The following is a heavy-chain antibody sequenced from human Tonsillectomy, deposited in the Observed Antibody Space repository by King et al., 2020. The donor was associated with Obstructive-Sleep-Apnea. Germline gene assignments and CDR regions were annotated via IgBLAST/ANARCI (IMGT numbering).Heavy chain of an antibody. CDR2: IYYSGST. J-gene: IGHJ4*02. CDR1: GGSISSSSYY. CDR3: ARVSLITMVRGARPLANFDY. Sequence: QLQESGPGLVKPSETLSLTCTVSGGSISSSSYYWGWIRQPPGKGLEWIGSIYYSGSTYYNPSLKSRVTISVDTSKNQFSLKLSSVTAADTAVYYCARVSLITMVRGARPLANFDYWGQGTLVTVSS. V-gene: IGHV4-39*07. D-gene: IGHD3-10*01.